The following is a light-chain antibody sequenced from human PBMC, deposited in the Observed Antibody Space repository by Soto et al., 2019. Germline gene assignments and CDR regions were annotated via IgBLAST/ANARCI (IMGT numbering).Light chain of an antibody. CDR1: QVINNY. J-gene: IGKJ3*01. Sequence: DIQMTQSPSSLSASVGDRVTISCRASQVINNYLAWYQQKPGKGPKLLIYGASTLQSGVPSRFSGSGSGTDFTLTIRSLQPGDVATYYCQKYNSAPPVTFGPGTKVDV. V-gene: IGKV1-27*01. CDR2: GAS. CDR3: QKYNSAPPVT.